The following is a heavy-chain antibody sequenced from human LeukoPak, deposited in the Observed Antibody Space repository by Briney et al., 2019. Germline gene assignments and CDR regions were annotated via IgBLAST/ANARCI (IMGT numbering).Heavy chain of an antibody. CDR3: VKITSSSGGDY. V-gene: IGHV3-64D*09. D-gene: IGHD6-19*01. CDR2: ISSNGGST. J-gene: IGHJ4*02. CDR1: GFTFSSYA. Sequence: GGSLRLSCSASGFTFSSYAMYWVRQAPGKGMEYVSGISSNGGSTYYADSVKGRFTISRDNSKNTLYLQMSSLRAEDTAVYYCVKITSSSGGDYWGQGTLVTVSS.